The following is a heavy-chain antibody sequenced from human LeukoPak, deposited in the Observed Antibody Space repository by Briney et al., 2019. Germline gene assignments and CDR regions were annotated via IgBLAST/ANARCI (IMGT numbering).Heavy chain of an antibody. J-gene: IGHJ4*02. CDR2: MNTNSSNR. Sequence: ASVTVSFKASGYTFTIYDINWVRQAPGQGLEWMGWMNTNSSNRGYAQKFQGRVTMTRNTSISTAYMELSSLRSEDTAVYYCARGKTYGSGSYDYWGQGILVTVSS. CDR3: ARGKTYGSGSYDY. D-gene: IGHD3-10*01. CDR1: GYTFTIYD. V-gene: IGHV1-8*01.